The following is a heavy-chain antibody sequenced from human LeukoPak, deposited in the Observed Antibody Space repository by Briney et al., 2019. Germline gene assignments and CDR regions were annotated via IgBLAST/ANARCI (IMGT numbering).Heavy chain of an antibody. V-gene: IGHV4-59*01. CDR1: GGSISSYY. D-gene: IGHD1-26*01. CDR2: IYYSGST. CDR3: AGAKGGESYRSVEIDY. Sequence: SETLSLTCTVSGGSISSYYWSWIRQPPGKGLEWIGYIYYSGSTNYNPSLKSRVTISVDTSKNQFSLKLSSVTAADTAVYYCAGAKGGESYRSVEIDYWGQGTLVTVSS. J-gene: IGHJ4*02.